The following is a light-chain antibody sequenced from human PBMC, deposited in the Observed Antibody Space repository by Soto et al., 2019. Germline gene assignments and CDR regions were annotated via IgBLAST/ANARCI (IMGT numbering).Light chain of an antibody. J-gene: IGKJ1*01. CDR2: AAS. CDR3: QKYNNAPRT. CDR1: QGISNY. V-gene: IGKV1-27*01. Sequence: DIQMTQSPSSLSASVGDTVTITCRASQGISNYLAWYQQKPGQVHNLLNYAASTLQSGVPSRFTGSGSGTDFTLTISSLRPEDVATYYCQKYNNAPRTFGQGTEVAI.